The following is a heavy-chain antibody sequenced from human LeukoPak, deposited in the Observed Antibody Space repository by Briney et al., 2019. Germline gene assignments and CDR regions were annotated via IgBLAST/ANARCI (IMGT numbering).Heavy chain of an antibody. D-gene: IGHD3-22*01. V-gene: IGHV3-48*03. CDR2: ISSSGSTM. J-gene: IGHJ4*02. CDR1: GFTFSSYE. CDR3: ARGYYDSSGYPVSPDY. Sequence: GGSLRLSCAASGFTFSSYEMNWVRQAPGKGLEWVSYISSSGSTMYYADSVKGRFTISRDNAKNSLYLQMNSLRAEDTAVYYCARGYYDSSGYPVSPDYWGQGTLVTVSS.